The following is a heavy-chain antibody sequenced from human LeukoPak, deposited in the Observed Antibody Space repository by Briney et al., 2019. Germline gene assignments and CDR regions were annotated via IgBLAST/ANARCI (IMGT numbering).Heavy chain of an antibody. Sequence: GGSLRLSCAASGFTFSSYSMNWVRQAPGKGLEWVSSISSSSSYIYYADSVKGRFTISRDNAKNSLYLQMNSLRAEDTAVYYRARGEQLVPYYYYMDVWGKGTTVTVSS. CDR1: GFTFSSYS. D-gene: IGHD6-6*01. V-gene: IGHV3-21*01. CDR3: ARGEQLVPYYYYMDV. CDR2: ISSSSSYI. J-gene: IGHJ6*03.